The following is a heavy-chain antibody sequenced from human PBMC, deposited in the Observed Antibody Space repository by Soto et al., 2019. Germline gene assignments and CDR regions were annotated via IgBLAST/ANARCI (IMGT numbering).Heavy chain of an antibody. V-gene: IGHV1-24*01. CDR2: FDPEDGET. CDR3: ATGGFTMIGLLDY. D-gene: IGHD3-22*01. J-gene: IGHJ4*02. CDR1: GYTLTELS. Sequence: GASVKVSCKVSGYTLTELSMHWVRQAPGKGLEWMGGFDPEDGETIYAQKFQGGVTMTEDTSTDTAYMELSSLRSEDTAVYYCATGGFTMIGLLDYWGQGTLVTVSS.